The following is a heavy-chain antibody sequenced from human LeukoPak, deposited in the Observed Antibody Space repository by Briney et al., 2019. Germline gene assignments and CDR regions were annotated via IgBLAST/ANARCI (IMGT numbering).Heavy chain of an antibody. D-gene: IGHD3-22*01. V-gene: IGHV3-30*02. CDR3: AKDGRGYYYDSSGSHFDY. Sequence: GGSLRLSCAASGFTFSSYGMHWVRQAPGKGLEWVAFIRYDGSNKYYADSVKGRFTISRDNSKNTLYLQMNSLRAEDTAVYYCAKDGRGYYYDSSGSHFDYWGQGTLVTVSS. J-gene: IGHJ4*02. CDR1: GFTFSSYG. CDR2: IRYDGSNK.